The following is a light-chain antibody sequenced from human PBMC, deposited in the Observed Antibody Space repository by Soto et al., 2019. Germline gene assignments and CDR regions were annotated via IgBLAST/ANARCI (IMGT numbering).Light chain of an antibody. CDR3: QQYNNWPPAT. CDR2: RAS. V-gene: IGKV3-15*01. Sequence: EIVIPQSPATLSVSPGERATLSCRASKSVSSKLAWYQQKPGQAPRLLIYRASTRATDIPARFSGSGSGTEFTLTISSLQSEDFAVYYCQQYNNWPPATFGQGTRVEI. CDR1: KSVSSK. J-gene: IGKJ1*01.